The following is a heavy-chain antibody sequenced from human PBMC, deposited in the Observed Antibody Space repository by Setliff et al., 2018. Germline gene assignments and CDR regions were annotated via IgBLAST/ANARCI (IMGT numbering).Heavy chain of an antibody. V-gene: IGHV3-7*03. Sequence: GGSLRLSCAASGFTFSSYWMSWVRQAPGKGLGWVANIKRDGREIYYVDSVKGRFTISRANAKNSLYLQMNSLRAEDTAVYYCSSGHRYGYIFEYWGQGTLVTVSS. D-gene: IGHD5-18*01. CDR2: IKRDGREI. CDR3: SSGHRYGYIFEY. J-gene: IGHJ4*02. CDR1: GFTFSSYW.